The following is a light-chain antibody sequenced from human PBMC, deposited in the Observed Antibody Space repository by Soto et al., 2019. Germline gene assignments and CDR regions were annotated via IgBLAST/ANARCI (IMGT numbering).Light chain of an antibody. J-gene: IGLJ2*01. Sequence: QPVLTQPPSVSGAPGQRVTISCTGSSSNIGAGYDVHWYQQLPGTAPKLLIYGNSNRPSGVPDRFSGSKSGTSASLAITGLQAEDEPDYYCQSYDSSLSGSKFGGGTKVTVL. V-gene: IGLV1-40*01. CDR1: SSNIGAGYD. CDR2: GNS. CDR3: QSYDSSLSGSK.